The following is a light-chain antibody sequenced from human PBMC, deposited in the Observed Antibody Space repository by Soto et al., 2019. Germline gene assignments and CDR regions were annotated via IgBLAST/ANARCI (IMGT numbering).Light chain of an antibody. CDR1: QSFSTY. V-gene: IGKV1-27*01. CDR2: GIS. Sequence: DFQITQSPSSLSASVGDRVTITCRASQSFSTYLAWYQQEPGKVPKLLISGISTLQSGVPSRFSGSGYGTEFTLTISNLQPEDVATYYCQKYNTAPLTFGGGTKVDIK. CDR3: QKYNTAPLT. J-gene: IGKJ4*01.